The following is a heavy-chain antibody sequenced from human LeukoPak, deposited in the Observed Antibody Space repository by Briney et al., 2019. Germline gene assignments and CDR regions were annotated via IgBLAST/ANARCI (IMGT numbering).Heavy chain of an antibody. D-gene: IGHD3-10*01. CDR1: GFTVSSNY. CDR3: AKGPRLLWFGELPN. J-gene: IGHJ4*02. V-gene: IGHV3-53*01. CDR2: IYSGGST. Sequence: GGSLRLSCAASGFTVSSNYMSWVRQAPGKGLEWVSVIYSGGSTYYADSVKGRFTISRDNSKNTLYLQMNSLRAEDTAVYYCAKGPRLLWFGELPNWGQGTLVTVSS.